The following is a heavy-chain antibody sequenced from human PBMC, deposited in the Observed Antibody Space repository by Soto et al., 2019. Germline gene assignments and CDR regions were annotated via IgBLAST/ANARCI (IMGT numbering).Heavy chain of an antibody. V-gene: IGHV1-2*06. CDR2: INPNTGDT. CDR3: ARDGDFWGAYSPKRGSTGFVY. J-gene: IGHJ4*02. CDR1: GYTFTDYH. Sequence: GASVKVSCKASGYTFTDYHIHWVRQAPGQGLEWLARINPNTGDTNSAQNFQGRVSVTWDSSTSPAYMELSSLTSDDTAAYYCARDGDFWGAYSPKRGSTGFVYWGQGTLVTSPQ. D-gene: IGHD3-3*01.